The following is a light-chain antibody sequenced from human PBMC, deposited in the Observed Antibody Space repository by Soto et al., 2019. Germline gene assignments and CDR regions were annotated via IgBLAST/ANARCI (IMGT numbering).Light chain of an antibody. CDR2: KAS. CDR1: QTISSG. J-gene: IGKJ1*01. CDR3: QHYNSYSEA. Sequence: DIQMTQSPSTLSGSVGDRVTITCRASQTISSGLAWYQQKPGKAPKLLIYKASTIKSGVPSRFSGSGSGTEVTLPISSLQPDDFATYYCQHYNSYSEAFGQGTKVELK. V-gene: IGKV1-5*03.